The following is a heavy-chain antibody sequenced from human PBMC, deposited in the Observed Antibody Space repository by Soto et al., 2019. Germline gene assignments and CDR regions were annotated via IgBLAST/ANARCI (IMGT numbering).Heavy chain of an antibody. Sequence: QVQLQESGPGLVKPSQTLSLTCTVSGGSISSGGYYWSWIRQHPGKGLEWIGYIYYSGSTYYNPSLKSRVTISVDTSKNQFSLKLSSLTAADTAVYYCARVYYDSSGPYYFDYWGQGTLVTVSS. CDR3: ARVYYDSSGPYYFDY. CDR1: GGSISSGGYY. J-gene: IGHJ4*02. D-gene: IGHD3-22*01. V-gene: IGHV4-31*03. CDR2: IYYSGST.